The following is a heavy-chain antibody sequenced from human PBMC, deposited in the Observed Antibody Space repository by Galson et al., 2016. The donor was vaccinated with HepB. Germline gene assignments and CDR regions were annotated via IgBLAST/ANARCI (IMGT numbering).Heavy chain of an antibody. V-gene: IGHV3-23*01. D-gene: IGHD2-15*01. J-gene: IGHJ4*02. CDR1: GFTFFNYA. CDR3: GKDGGAPRD. Sequence: SLRLSCAASGFTFFNYAMTWVRQAPGRGLEWVAGITDSGGTTSYAASVKGRFTISRDNSKNPVYLQMTSLGADDTAVYFCGKDGGAPRDWGQGTLVTVSS. CDR2: ITDSGGTT.